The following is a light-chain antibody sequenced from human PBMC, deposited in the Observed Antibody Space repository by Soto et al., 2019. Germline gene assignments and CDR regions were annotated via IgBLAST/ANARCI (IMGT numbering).Light chain of an antibody. CDR2: AVS. J-gene: IGKJ1*01. V-gene: IGKV1-39*01. CDR1: QSISKF. CDR3: QQSYSTPRWT. Sequence: DIQMTQSPSSLSASVGDGVTITCRASQSISKFLNWYQQKPGKAPKLLIYAVSTLHSGVPSRFSGSGSGTDFSLTISSLQPEDFATYYCQQSYSTPRWTFGPGTKVEVK.